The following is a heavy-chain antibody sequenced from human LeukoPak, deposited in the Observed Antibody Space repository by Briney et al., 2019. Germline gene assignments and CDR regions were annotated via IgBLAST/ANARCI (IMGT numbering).Heavy chain of an antibody. D-gene: IGHD5-18*01. V-gene: IGHV3-64*01. J-gene: IGHJ4*02. CDR1: GFTFSSYA. CDR2: ISSNGGST. CDR3: ARVRGGYSYGYVGYFDY. Sequence: PGGSLRLSCAASGFTFSSYAMHWVRQAPGKGLEYVSAISSNGGSTYYANSVKGRFTISRDNSKNTLYLQMGSLRAEDMAVYYCARVRGGYSYGYVGYFDYWGQGTLVTVSS.